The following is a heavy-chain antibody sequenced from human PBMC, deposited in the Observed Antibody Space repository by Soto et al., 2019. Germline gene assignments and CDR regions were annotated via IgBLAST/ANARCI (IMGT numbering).Heavy chain of an antibody. D-gene: IGHD2-2*01. CDR3: ARDDKGVSAAMLY. Sequence: QVQLQESGPGLVKPSETLSLTCTVSGDSVSGYYWYWIRRPAGKGLEWIGRMYTTGITNYSPSLKSRVTVSVDTSKNQFSLKLTAVTAADTAVYYCARDDKGVSAAMLYWGQGTLVTVSS. CDR2: MYTTGIT. V-gene: IGHV4-4*07. CDR1: GDSVSGYY. J-gene: IGHJ4*02.